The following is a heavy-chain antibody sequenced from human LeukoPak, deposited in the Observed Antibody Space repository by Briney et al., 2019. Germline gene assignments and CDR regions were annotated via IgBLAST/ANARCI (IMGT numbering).Heavy chain of an antibody. V-gene: IGHV3-7*01. D-gene: IGHD7-27*01. CDR3: ARNWEGFDY. Sequence: GGSLRLSCAASGFTFSSYAMSWVRQAPGKGLEWVANIKQDGSEKYYVDSMKGRFTISRDNTKNSLYLQMNSLRAEDTAVYYCARNWEGFDYWGQGTLVTVSS. CDR2: IKQDGSEK. J-gene: IGHJ4*02. CDR1: GFTFSSYA.